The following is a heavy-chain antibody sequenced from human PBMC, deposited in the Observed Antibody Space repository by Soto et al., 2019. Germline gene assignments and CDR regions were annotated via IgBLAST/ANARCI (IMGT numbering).Heavy chain of an antibody. D-gene: IGHD3-16*02. J-gene: IGHJ4*02. V-gene: IGHV3-9*01. Sequence: EVQLVESGGGLVQPGRSLRLSCAASGFTFDDYAMHWVRQAPGKGMEWVSGISWNSGSIGYADSVKGRFTISRDNAKNSLYLQMNSLRAEDTALYYCAKGADYIWGSYLDYWGPGTLVTVSS. CDR3: AKGADYIWGSYLDY. CDR1: GFTFDDYA. CDR2: ISWNSGSI.